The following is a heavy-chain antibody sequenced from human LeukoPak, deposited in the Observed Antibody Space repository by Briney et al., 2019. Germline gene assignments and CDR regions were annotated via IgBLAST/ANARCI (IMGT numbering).Heavy chain of an antibody. V-gene: IGHV1-24*01. J-gene: IGHJ4*02. Sequence: ASVKVSCKVSGYTLTELSMHWVRQAPGKGLEWMGGFDPEDGETIYAQKFQGRVTMTEDTSTDTAYMELSSLRSEDTAVYYCARLYYDFWSGYYHTQYFDYWGQGTLVTVSS. CDR1: GYTLTELS. CDR2: FDPEDGET. D-gene: IGHD3-3*01. CDR3: ARLYYDFWSGYYHTQYFDY.